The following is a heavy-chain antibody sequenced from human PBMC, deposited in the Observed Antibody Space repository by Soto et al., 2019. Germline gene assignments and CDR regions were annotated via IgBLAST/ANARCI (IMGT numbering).Heavy chain of an antibody. D-gene: IGHD5-12*01. CDR2: ISAYNGNT. CDR1: GYTFTSYG. CDR3: ATRWSERWLQFAATSHYGMDV. V-gene: IGHV1-18*04. Sequence: ASVKVSCKASGYTFTSYGISWVRQAPGQGLEWMGWISAYNGNTNYAQKLKGRVTMTTDTSTSTAYMELRSLRSDDTAVYYCATRWSERWLQFAATSHYGMDVWGQGTTVTVSS. J-gene: IGHJ6*02.